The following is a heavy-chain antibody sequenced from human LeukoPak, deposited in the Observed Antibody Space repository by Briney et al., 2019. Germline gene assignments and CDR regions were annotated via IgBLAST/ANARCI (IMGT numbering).Heavy chain of an antibody. J-gene: IGHJ4*02. V-gene: IGHV1-8*03. Sequence: GASVKVSCKASGYTFTSYDINWVRQATGQGLEWMGWMNPNSGNTGYAQKFQGRVTITTDESTSTAYMELSSLRSEDTAVYYCAREEYGGNSIDYWGQGTLVTVSS. CDR2: MNPNSGNT. D-gene: IGHD4-23*01. CDR3: AREEYGGNSIDY. CDR1: GYTFTSYD.